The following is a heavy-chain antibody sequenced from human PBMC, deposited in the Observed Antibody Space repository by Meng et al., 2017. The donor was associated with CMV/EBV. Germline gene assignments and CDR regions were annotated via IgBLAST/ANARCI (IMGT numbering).Heavy chain of an antibody. V-gene: IGHV3-7*01. J-gene: IGHJ4*02. Sequence: LSLTCAASGFTFSSYWMSWVRQAPGKGLEWVANINQGGSEKYYVDSVKGRFTTSRDNAKNSLYLQMSSLTAEDTAVYYCARYCTNTGCYIYDYWGQGTLVTVSS. CDR1: GFTFSSYW. D-gene: IGHD2-2*02. CDR2: INQGGSEK. CDR3: ARYCTNTGCYIYDY.